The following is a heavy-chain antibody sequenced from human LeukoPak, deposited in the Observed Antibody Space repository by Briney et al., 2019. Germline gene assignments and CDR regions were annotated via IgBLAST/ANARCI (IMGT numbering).Heavy chain of an antibody. J-gene: IGHJ4*02. CDR1: GGSISSYY. CDR3: ARLEVPTAVFGVVTNVGRVNRGRFDY. D-gene: IGHD3-3*01. CDR2: IYYSGST. V-gene: IGHV4-59*01. Sequence: SETLSLTCTVSGGSISSYYWSWIRQPPGKGLEWIGYIYYSGSTNYNPSLKSRVTISVDTSKNQFSLKLSSVTPADTAVYFCARLEVPTAVFGVVTNVGRVNRGRFDYWGQGTLVTVSS.